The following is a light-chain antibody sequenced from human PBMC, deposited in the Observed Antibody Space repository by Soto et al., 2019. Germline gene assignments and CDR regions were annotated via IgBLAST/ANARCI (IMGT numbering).Light chain of an antibody. CDR3: QKYRSAPFT. V-gene: IGKV1-27*01. CDR2: AAS. J-gene: IGKJ3*01. Sequence: DIQMTQSPSSLSASVGDRVTITCRASQGISNYLAWYQQKPGTVPKLLIYAASTLQSGVPSRFSGSGFGTDFTLNISSLQPEDGATYYCQKYRSAPFTFGPGTKVDIK. CDR1: QGISNY.